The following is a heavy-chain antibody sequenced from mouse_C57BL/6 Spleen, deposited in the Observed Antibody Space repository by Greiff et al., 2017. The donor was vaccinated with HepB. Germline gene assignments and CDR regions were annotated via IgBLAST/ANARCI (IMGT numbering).Heavy chain of an antibody. CDR2: IYPGDGDT. Sequence: QVQLQQSGPELVKPGASVKISCKASGYAFSSSWMNWVKQRPGKGLEWIGRIYPGDGDTNYNGKFKGKATLTADKSSSTAYMQLSSLTSEDSAVYFCAPAYYSNLYYFDYWGQGTTLTVSS. CDR1: GYAFSSSW. CDR3: APAYYSNLYYFDY. V-gene: IGHV1-82*01. J-gene: IGHJ2*01. D-gene: IGHD2-5*01.